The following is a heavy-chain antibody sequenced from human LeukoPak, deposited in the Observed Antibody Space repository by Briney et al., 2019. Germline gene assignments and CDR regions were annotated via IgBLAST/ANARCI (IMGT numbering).Heavy chain of an antibody. D-gene: IGHD6-13*01. Sequence: PGGSLRLSCAASGFTFSSYAMSWVRQAPGKGLEWVSGISGSGGSTNYADSVKGRFTISRDNSKNTLYLQMNSLRAEDTAVYFCARWGGSRWHDFDYWGQGTLVTVSS. CDR2: ISGSGGST. CDR3: ARWGGSRWHDFDY. V-gene: IGHV3-23*01. J-gene: IGHJ4*02. CDR1: GFTFSSYA.